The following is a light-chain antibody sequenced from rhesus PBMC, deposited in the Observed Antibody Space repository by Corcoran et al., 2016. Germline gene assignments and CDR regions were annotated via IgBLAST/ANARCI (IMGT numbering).Light chain of an antibody. CDR1: QSLFYSSNNKNY. Sequence: DIVMTQSPDSLAVSLGERVTINCKSSQSLFYSSNNKNYLAWYQQKPGQAPKLTIYWASTRESGVPNRFSGSGSGKDCTLTISGLQAEDVAVYYCQQYYSSPYSFGQGTKVEIK. J-gene: IGKJ2*01. V-gene: IGKV4-1*01. CDR2: WAS. CDR3: QQYYSSPYS.